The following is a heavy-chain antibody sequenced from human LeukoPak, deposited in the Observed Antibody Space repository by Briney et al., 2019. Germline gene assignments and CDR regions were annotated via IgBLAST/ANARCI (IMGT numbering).Heavy chain of an antibody. J-gene: IGHJ3*02. V-gene: IGHV4-34*01. CDR2: INHSGST. CDR3: ARTREKGGYYYHDAFDI. Sequence: SETLSLTCAVYGGSFSGYYWSWIRQPPGKGLEWIGEINHSGSTNYNPSLMSRVTISVDTSKNQFSLKLSSVTAADTAVYYCARTREKGGYYYHDAFDIWGQGTMVTVSS. D-gene: IGHD3-22*01. CDR1: GGSFSGYY.